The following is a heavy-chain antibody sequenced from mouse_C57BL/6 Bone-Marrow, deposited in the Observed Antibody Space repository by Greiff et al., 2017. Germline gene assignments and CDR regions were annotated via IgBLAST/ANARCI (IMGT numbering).Heavy chain of an antibody. J-gene: IGHJ1*03. CDR3: AREGLRRDWDFDV. D-gene: IGHD2-4*01. V-gene: IGHV1-69*01. CDR2: IDPSDSYT. Sequence: QVQLQQPGAELVMPGASVKLSCKASGYTFTSYWMHWVKQRPGQGLEWIGEIDPSDSYTNYNQKFKGKSTLTLDKSSSTAYMQLSSLTSEDSAVYYCAREGLRRDWDFDVWGTGTTVTVSS. CDR1: GYTFTSYW.